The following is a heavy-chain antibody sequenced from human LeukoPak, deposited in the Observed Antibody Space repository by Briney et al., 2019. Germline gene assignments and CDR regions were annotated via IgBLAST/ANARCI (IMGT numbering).Heavy chain of an antibody. CDR3: ARGGENWFDP. Sequence: SVTVSYKASGGTFSSYAISWVRQAPGQGLEWMGRIIPTFGIANYAQKFQGRVTITADKSTSTAYMELSSLRSEDTAVYYCARGGENWFDPWGQGTLVTVSS. CDR1: GGTFSSYA. J-gene: IGHJ5*02. V-gene: IGHV1-69*04. D-gene: IGHD7-27*01. CDR2: IIPTFGIA.